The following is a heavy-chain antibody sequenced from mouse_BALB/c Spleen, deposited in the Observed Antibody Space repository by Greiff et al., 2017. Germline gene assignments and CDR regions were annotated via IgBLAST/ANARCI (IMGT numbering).Heavy chain of an antibody. Sequence: VQLQQSGPELVKPGASVKMSCKASGYTFTSYYIHWVKQRPGQGLEWIGWIYPGDGSTKYNEKFKGKTTLTADKSSSTAYMLLSSLTSEDSAIYVCAREGWDPYFDYWGQGTTLTVSS. J-gene: IGHJ2*01. CDR1: GYTFTSYY. V-gene: IGHV1S56*01. CDR2: IYPGDGST. D-gene: IGHD3-3*01. CDR3: AREGWDPYFDY.